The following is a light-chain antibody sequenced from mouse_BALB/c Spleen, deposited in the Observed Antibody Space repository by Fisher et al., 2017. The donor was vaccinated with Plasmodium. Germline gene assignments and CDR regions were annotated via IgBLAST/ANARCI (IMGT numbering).Light chain of an antibody. CDR3: WQGTHSWT. CDR2: LVS. Sequence: VMTQSPLTLSVTIGQPASISCKSSQSLLDGDGKTYLSWLLQRPGQSPKRLIYLVSKLDSGVPDRLTGSGSGTDFKLKISRVEAEDLGIYYCWQGTHSWTFGGGTNLEIK. V-gene: IGKV1-135*01. CDR1: QSLLDGDGKTY. J-gene: IGKJ1*01.